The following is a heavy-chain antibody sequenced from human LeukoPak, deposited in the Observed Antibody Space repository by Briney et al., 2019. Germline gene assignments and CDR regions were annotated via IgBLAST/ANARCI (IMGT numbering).Heavy chain of an antibody. CDR1: GGTFSSYA. CDR2: IIPIFGTA. D-gene: IGHD2-2*02. CDR3: GGSIVVVPAAIEE. Sequence: ASVKVSCKASGGTFSSYAISWVRQAPGQGLEWMGGIIPIFGTANYAQKFQGRVTITTDESTSTAYMELSSLRSEDTAVYYCGGSIVVVPAAIEEWGQGTLVTVSS. J-gene: IGHJ4*02. V-gene: IGHV1-69*05.